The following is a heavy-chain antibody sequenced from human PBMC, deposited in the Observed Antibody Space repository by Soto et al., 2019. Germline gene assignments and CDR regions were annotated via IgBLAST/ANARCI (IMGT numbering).Heavy chain of an antibody. D-gene: IGHD3-10*01. V-gene: IGHV1-58*01. CDR3: AAFGLKRRSNFDY. CDR1: GFTFTSSA. CDR2: IVVGSGNT. J-gene: IGHJ4*02. Sequence: SVEVSFKASGFTFTSSAVQWVRQARGQRLEWIGWIVVGSGNTNYAQKFQERVTITRDMSTSTAYMELSSLRSEDTAVYYCAAFGLKRRSNFDYWGQGTLVTVYS.